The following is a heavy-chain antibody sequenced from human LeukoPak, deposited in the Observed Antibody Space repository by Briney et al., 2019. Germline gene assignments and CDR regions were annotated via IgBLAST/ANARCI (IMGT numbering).Heavy chain of an antibody. D-gene: IGHD5-12*01. J-gene: IGHJ6*03. CDR1: GFTFSSYA. V-gene: IGHV3-30*01. CDR2: ISYDGSNK. CDR3: ARDSRVATTTERRYYYYMDV. Sequence: GRSLRLSCAASGFTFSSYAMHWVRQAPGKGLERVAVISYDGSNKYYADSVKGRFTISRDNSKNTLYLQMNSLRAEDTAVYYCARDSRVATTTERRYYYYMDVWGKGTTVTVSS.